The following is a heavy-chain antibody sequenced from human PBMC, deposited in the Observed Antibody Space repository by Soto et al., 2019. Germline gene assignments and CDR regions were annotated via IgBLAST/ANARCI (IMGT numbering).Heavy chain of an antibody. V-gene: IGHV3-23*01. CDR2: ISGSGGST. Sequence: LSLTCAASGFTFSSYAMSWVRQAPGKGLEWVSAISGSGGSTYYADSVKGRFTISRDNSKNTLYLQMNSLRAEDTAVYYCAKDRKDMVRGVIDYWGQGTLVTVSS. CDR1: GFTFSSYA. CDR3: AKDRKDMVRGVIDY. J-gene: IGHJ4*02. D-gene: IGHD3-10*01.